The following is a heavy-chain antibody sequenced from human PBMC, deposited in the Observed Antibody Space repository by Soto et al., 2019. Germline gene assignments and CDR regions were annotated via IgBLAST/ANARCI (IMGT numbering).Heavy chain of an antibody. J-gene: IGHJ6*02. CDR2: INPKSGDT. V-gene: IGHV1-2*02. D-gene: IGHD3-9*01. CDR3: ARDARGTRRFDEVDI. Sequence: QVQLVQSGAEVKKPGASVKVSCTTSGYIFTDYHIHWMRQAPGQGLEGMGFINPKSGDTDFPQKFTGRVTFTRDTAFNLVHMEGSGLMSDNAAVYYCARDARGTRRFDEVDIWGQVITVAASS. CDR1: GYIFTDYH.